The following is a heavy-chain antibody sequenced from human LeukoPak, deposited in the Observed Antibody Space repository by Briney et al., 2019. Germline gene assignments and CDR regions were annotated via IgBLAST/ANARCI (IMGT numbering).Heavy chain of an antibody. V-gene: IGHV4-34*01. J-gene: IGHJ5*02. CDR2: INHSGST. Sequence: SETLSLTCAVYGGSFSGYYWSWIRQPPGKGLEWMGEINHSGSTNYNPSLKSRVTISVDTYKNQFSLKLSSVTAADTAVYYCARDSTVTTLAYWFDRWGQGTLVTVSS. CDR3: ARDSTVTTLAYWFDR. D-gene: IGHD4-17*01. CDR1: GGSFSGYY.